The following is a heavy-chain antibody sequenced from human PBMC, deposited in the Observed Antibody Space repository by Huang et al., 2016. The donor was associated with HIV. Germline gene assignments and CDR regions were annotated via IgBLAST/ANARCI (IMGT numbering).Heavy chain of an antibody. CDR3: AKESRWFSDFDH. Sequence: QVHLVESGGGVVQPGGSLRLSCAASGFKLSGFGMHWVRQAPGKGLEGVAVSSYDGSSQFYTDSVKGRFTISRDNSDNTLSLQMKGLRPDDSAVYYCAKESRWFSDFDHWGQGVLVSVSS. CDR1: GFKLSGFG. CDR2: SSYDGSSQ. J-gene: IGHJ4*02. V-gene: IGHV3-30*18. D-gene: IGHD2-15*01.